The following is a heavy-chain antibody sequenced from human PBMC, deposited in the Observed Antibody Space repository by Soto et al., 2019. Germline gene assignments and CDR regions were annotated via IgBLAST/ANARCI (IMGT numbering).Heavy chain of an antibody. J-gene: IGHJ4*02. CDR2: IYHSGST. Sequence: SETLSLTCAVSGGSISIGGYSWSWIRQPPGKGLEWIGYIYHSGSTYYNPSLKSRVTISVDRSKNQFSLKLSSVTAADTAVYYCARGEVRLSYFDYWGQGTLVTVSS. V-gene: IGHV4-30-2*01. CDR3: ARGEVRLSYFDY. CDR1: GGSISIGGYS. D-gene: IGHD3-16*02.